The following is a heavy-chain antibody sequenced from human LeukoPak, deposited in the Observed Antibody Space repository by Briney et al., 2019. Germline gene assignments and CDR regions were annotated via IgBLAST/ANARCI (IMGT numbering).Heavy chain of an antibody. CDR2: IRSNAYGGAT. V-gene: IGHV3-49*03. CDR3: TSPLLWFGELSYYFDY. CDR1: GFTFGDYA. Sequence: PGRSLRLSCTASGFTFGDYAMSWFRQAPGKGLEGVGFIRSNAYGGATEYAAYVKGRFTISRDESKSIAYLQMNSMKTEDTAVYYCTSPLLWFGELSYYFDYWGQGTLVTVSS. J-gene: IGHJ4*02. D-gene: IGHD3-10*01.